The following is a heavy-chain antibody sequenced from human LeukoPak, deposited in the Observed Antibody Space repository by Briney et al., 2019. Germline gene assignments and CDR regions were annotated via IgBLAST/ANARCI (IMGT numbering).Heavy chain of an antibody. J-gene: IGHJ4*02. Sequence: PGGSLRLSCAASGFTVSSIHMVWVRQAPGKGLEWVANVKQDGSETYYVDSLKGRFTISRDNAKNSLYLQMGSLRAEDTAIYYCARDKFPATNIPLIDFWGPGTLVTVSS. CDR3: ARDKFPATNIPLIDF. CDR1: GFTVSSIH. CDR2: VKQDGSET. D-gene: IGHD2-2*02. V-gene: IGHV3-7*03.